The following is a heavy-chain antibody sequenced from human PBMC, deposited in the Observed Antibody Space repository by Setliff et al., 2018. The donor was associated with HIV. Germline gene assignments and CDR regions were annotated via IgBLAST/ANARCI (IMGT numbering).Heavy chain of an antibody. V-gene: IGHV4-4*02. Sequence: PSETLSLTCTVSGGSFSNSNWWNWVRQPAGKGLEWIGEIYHSGSTNYNPSLKSRVSISLDKSKRQFSLKLSSVTAADTAVYYCARGGAALNWFDPWGQGTLVTVSS. CDR1: GGSFSNSNW. J-gene: IGHJ5*02. CDR2: IYHSGST. CDR3: ARGGAALNWFDP. D-gene: IGHD6-6*01.